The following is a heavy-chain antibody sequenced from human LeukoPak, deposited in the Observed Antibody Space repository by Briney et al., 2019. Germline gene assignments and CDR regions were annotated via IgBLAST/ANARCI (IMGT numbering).Heavy chain of an antibody. CDR2: INHSGST. Sequence: ASETLSLTCAVYGGSFSGYYWSWIRQPPGKGLEWIGEINHSGSTNYNPSLKSRVTISVDTSKNQFSLKLSSVTAADTAVYYCARGSERGYSYGYYFDYWGQGTLVTVSS. CDR1: GGSFSGYY. J-gene: IGHJ4*02. D-gene: IGHD5-18*01. V-gene: IGHV4-34*01. CDR3: ARGSERGYSYGYYFDY.